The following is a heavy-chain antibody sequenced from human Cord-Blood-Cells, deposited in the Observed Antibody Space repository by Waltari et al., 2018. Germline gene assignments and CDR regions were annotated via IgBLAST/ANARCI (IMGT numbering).Heavy chain of an antibody. V-gene: IGHV1-8*01. Sequence: QVQLVQSGDEVKKPGASVKVSCKASGYTFTSYDINWVRQATAQGLAWMGGMNPNSGNPGYAQKFQGRVTMTRNTSISTAYMELSSLRSEDTAVYYCARYGSGSYHIPDYWGQGTLVTVSS. D-gene: IGHD3-10*01. CDR2: MNPNSGNP. J-gene: IGHJ4*02. CDR3: ARYGSGSYHIPDY. CDR1: GYTFTSYD.